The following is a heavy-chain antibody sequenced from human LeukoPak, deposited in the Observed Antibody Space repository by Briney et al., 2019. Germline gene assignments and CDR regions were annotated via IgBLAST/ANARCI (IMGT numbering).Heavy chain of an antibody. CDR1: GVPFSKIP. CDR2: IWYDGSNK. D-gene: IGHD5-18*01. CDR3: ARDRGYSYAHPLDY. V-gene: IGHV3-33*07. Sequence: GGSLRLSCAASGVPFSKIPMSWVRQAPGKGLEWVALIWYDGSNKYYADSVRGRFTISRDNSKNTLYLQMNSLRAEDTAVYYCARDRGYSYAHPLDYWGQGTLVTVSS. J-gene: IGHJ4*02.